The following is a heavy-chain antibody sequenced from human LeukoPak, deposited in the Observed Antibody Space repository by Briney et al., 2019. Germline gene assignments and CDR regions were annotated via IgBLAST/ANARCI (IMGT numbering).Heavy chain of an antibody. J-gene: IGHJ4*02. Sequence: GGSLRLFCAASGFTFSSYWMHWVRQAPGKGLVWVSLISSDGSSTTYADSVKGRFTISRDSSNNTVYLQMNSLRAEDTAMYYCAKDIRAVGTSVFEYWGQGTLVSVSS. CDR1: GFTFSSYW. CDR2: ISSDGSST. CDR3: AKDIRAVGTSVFEY. V-gene: IGHV3-74*01. D-gene: IGHD3-10*01.